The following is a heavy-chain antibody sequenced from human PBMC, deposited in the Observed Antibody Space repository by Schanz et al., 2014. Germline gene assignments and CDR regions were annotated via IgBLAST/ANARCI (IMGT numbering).Heavy chain of an antibody. D-gene: IGHD6-19*01. V-gene: IGHV7-4-1*02. Sequence: QVQLVQSGSELKKPGASVKVSCKASGYTFTSYAMNWVRQAPGQGLEWVGWINTNTGNPTYAQGFTGRFVFSLDTSASTAYLQISSLKAEDAAAYYCPTETIAMAGTFSIWGQGTLVTVSS. J-gene: IGHJ4*02. CDR1: GYTFTSYA. CDR3: PTETIAMAGTFSI. CDR2: INTNTGNP.